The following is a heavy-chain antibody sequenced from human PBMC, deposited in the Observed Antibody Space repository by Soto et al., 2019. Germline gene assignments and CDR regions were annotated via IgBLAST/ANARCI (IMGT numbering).Heavy chain of an antibody. D-gene: IGHD6-13*01. CDR2: ISAYNGNT. J-gene: IGHJ3*02. CDR1: GYTFTSYG. Sequence: ASVKVSCKASGYTFTSYGISWVRQAPGQGLEWMGWISAYNGNTNYAQKLQGRVTMTTDTSTSTAYMELRSLRSDDTAVYYCARVFLGSFCWYLTTEERAFYIWGKGTMVTVSS. V-gene: IGHV1-18*01. CDR3: ARVFLGSFCWYLTTEERAFYI.